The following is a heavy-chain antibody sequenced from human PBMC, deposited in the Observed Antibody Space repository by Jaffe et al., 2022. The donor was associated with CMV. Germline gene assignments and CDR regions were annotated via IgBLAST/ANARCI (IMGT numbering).Heavy chain of an antibody. J-gene: IGHJ6*02. Sequence: QVTLRESGPALVKPTQTLTLTCTFSGFSLSTSGMCVSWIRQPPGKALEWLALIDWDDDKYYSTSLKTRLTISKDTSKNQVVLTMTNMDPVDTATYYCARISRYSYAGVYYYYYGMDVWGQGTTVTVSS. CDR3: ARISRYSYAGVYYYYYGMDV. CDR1: GFSLSTSGMC. CDR2: IDWDDDK. D-gene: IGHD5-18*01. V-gene: IGHV2-70*01.